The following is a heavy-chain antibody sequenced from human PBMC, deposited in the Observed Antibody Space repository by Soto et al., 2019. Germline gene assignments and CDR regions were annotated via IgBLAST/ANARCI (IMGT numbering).Heavy chain of an antibody. CDR2: ISYDGSNK. CDR1: GFTFSSYA. Sequence: QVQLVESGGGVVQPGRSLSLSCAASGFTFSSYAMHWVRQAPGKGLEWVAVISYDGSNKYYADSVKGRFTISRDNSKNTLYLQRNSLRAEDTAVYYCARDQESRGLYYYYYYGMDVWGQGTTVTVSS. V-gene: IGHV3-30-3*01. D-gene: IGHD4-17*01. CDR3: ARDQESRGLYYYYYYGMDV. J-gene: IGHJ6*02.